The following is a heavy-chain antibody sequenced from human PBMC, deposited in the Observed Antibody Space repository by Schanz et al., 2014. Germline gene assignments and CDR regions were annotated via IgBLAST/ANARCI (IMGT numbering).Heavy chain of an antibody. CDR3: ARDRDQWDGNYLDY. V-gene: IGHV1-8*01. CDR1: GGTFSSFG. J-gene: IGHJ4*02. CDR2: MNPNSGDT. D-gene: IGHD1-26*01. Sequence: VQLEQSGAEVKKPGSSVKVSCKASGGTFSSFGINWVRQAPGQGLEWMGWMNPNSGDTGYPRKFQDRVTMTRNTSISTAYMELNSLTSDDSAVYYCARDRDQWDGNYLDYWGQGTLVTVSS.